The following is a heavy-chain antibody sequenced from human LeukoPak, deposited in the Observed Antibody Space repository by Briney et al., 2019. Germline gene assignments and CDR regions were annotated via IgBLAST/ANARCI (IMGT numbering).Heavy chain of an antibody. Sequence: GASVKVSCKASGYTFTSYGISWVRQAPGQGLEWMGWNSAYNGNTNYAQKLQGRVTMTTDTSTSTAYMELRSLRSDDTAVYYCARDRVYYDSRGLSGYWGQGTLVTVSS. J-gene: IGHJ4*02. V-gene: IGHV1-18*01. D-gene: IGHD3-22*01. CDR1: GYTFTSYG. CDR2: NSAYNGNT. CDR3: ARDRVYYDSRGLSGY.